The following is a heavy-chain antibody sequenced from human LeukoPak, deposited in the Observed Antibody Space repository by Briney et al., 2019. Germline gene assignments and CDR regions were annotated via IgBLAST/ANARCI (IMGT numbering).Heavy chain of an antibody. CDR2: INSDGSST. D-gene: IGHD3-22*01. Sequence: GGSLRLSCAASGFTFSSYWMHWVRQAPGKGLVWVSRINSDGSSTSYADSVKGRFTISRDNAKNTLYLQMNSLRAEDTAVYYCTRDVSSGYYYGDYYYYYGMDVWGQGTTVTVSS. V-gene: IGHV3-74*01. J-gene: IGHJ6*02. CDR1: GFTFSSYW. CDR3: TRDVSSGYYYGDYYYYYGMDV.